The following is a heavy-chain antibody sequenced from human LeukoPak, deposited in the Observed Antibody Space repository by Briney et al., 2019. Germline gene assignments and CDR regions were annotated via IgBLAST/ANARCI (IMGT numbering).Heavy chain of an antibody. CDR1: GFTFSSYS. V-gene: IGHV3-48*01. CDR3: ARVSSSWHYYFDY. CDR2: ISSSSSTI. D-gene: IGHD6-13*01. Sequence: GGSLRLSCAASGFTFSSYSMNWVRQAPGKGLEWVSYISSSSSTIYYADSVKGRFTISRDNAKNSLYLQMNSLRAEDTAVYYCARVSSSWHYYFDYWGQGTLVTVSS. J-gene: IGHJ4*02.